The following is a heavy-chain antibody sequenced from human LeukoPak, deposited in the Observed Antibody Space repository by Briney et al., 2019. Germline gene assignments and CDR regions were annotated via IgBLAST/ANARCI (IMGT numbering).Heavy chain of an antibody. Sequence: ASVKVSCKASGYTFTGYYMHWVRQAPGQGLEWMGWINPSGGSTSYAQKFQGRVTMTRDMSTSTVYMELSSLRSEDTAVYYCARGKEVVPGWFDPWGQGTLVTVSS. CDR3: ARGKEVVPGWFDP. J-gene: IGHJ5*02. CDR1: GYTFTGYY. CDR2: INPSGGST. V-gene: IGHV1-46*01. D-gene: IGHD2-15*01.